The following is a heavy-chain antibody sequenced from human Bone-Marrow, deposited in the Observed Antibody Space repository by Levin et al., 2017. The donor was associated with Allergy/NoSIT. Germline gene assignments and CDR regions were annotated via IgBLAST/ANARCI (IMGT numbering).Heavy chain of an antibody. D-gene: IGHD3-10*01. CDR1: GYPFTDYW. CDR3: ARQSYELPPYDGEWVEEHYFDY. CDR2: IYPGDSET. J-gene: IGHJ4*02. Sequence: ASVKVSCQGSGYPFTDYWIGWVRQLPGKGLEWMGNIYPGDSETRSSPSFQGQVTISVDKSINTAYLQWDSLRASDTAMYYCARQSYELPPYDGEWVEEHYFDYWGQGTLVTVSS. V-gene: IGHV5-51*01.